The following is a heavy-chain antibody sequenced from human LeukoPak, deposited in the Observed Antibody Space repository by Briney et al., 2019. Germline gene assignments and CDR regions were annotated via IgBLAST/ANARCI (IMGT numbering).Heavy chain of an antibody. Sequence: PSETLSLTCTVSGGSISSGSYYWSWIRQPAGKGLEWIGRIYTSGSTNYNPSLKGRVTISVDTSKNQFSLKLSSVTAADTAVYYCARGLWSGYYRVSLDYWGQGTLVTVSS. J-gene: IGHJ4*02. D-gene: IGHD3-3*01. CDR1: GGSISSGSYY. CDR2: IYTSGST. V-gene: IGHV4-61*02. CDR3: ARGLWSGYYRVSLDY.